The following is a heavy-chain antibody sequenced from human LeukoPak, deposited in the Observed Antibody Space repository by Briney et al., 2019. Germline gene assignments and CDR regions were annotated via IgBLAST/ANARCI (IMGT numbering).Heavy chain of an antibody. CDR2: INHSGST. CDR3: ARGGNNSSSWYWYYYYGMDV. Sequence: SETLSLTCAVYGGSFSGYYWSWIRQPPGKGLEWIGEINHSGSTNCNPSLKSRVTISVDTFKNQFSLKLSSVTAADTAVYYCARGGNNSSSWYWYYYYGMDVWGQGTTVTVSS. D-gene: IGHD6-13*01. V-gene: IGHV4-34*01. CDR1: GGSFSGYY. J-gene: IGHJ6*02.